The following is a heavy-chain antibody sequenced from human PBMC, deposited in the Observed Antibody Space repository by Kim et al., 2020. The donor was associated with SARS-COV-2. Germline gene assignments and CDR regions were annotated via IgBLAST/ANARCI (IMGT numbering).Heavy chain of an antibody. D-gene: IGHD3-16*01. V-gene: IGHV4-31*02. CDR3: ARDRFGGDYYYGMDV. Sequence: PSLRSRVTISVETSKNQFSLKLSSVPAADTAVYYCARDRFGGDYYYGMDVWGQGTTVTVSS. J-gene: IGHJ6*02.